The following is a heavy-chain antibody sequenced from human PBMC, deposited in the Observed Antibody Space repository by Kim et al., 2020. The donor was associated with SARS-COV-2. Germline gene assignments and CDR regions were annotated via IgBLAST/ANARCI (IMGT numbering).Heavy chain of an antibody. D-gene: IGHD2-2*01. CDR3: ARLYCSSTSCSDP. V-gene: IGHV3-33*01. J-gene: IGHJ5*02. Sequence: GGSLRLSCAASGFTFSSYGMHWVRQAPGKGLEWVAVIWYDGSNKYYADSVKGRFTISRDNSKNTLYLQMNSLRAEDTAVYYCARLYCSSTSCSDPWGQGTLVTVSS. CDR1: GFTFSSYG. CDR2: IWYDGSNK.